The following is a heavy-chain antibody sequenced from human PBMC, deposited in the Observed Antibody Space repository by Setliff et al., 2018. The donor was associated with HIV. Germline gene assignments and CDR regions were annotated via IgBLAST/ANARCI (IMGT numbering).Heavy chain of an antibody. CDR3: ARDSVSGVVTADNNWFDP. V-gene: IGHV4-4*07. CDR2: IYPSGSA. CDR1: GGSIIGRY. D-gene: IGHD2-21*02. J-gene: IGHJ5*02. Sequence: SETLSLTCTVSGGSIIGRYWSWIRQPAGKGLEWIGRIYPSGSANYNPSLKSRAIISVDTSKNQFSLKLKSVTAADTAVYYCARDSVSGVVTADNNWFDPWGQGNLVTVSS.